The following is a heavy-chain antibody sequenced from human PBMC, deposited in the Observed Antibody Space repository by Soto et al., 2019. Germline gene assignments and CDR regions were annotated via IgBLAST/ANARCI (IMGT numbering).Heavy chain of an antibody. J-gene: IGHJ5*02. Sequence: QVQLQETGPGLVKPSETQSLTCTVSGASVSGYYWSWIRQTPGKGLEWIGNIHNSGASKYNPSLKSRVTISLDTSKNEFSLKIGSVTTADTAVYYCARGPQWLRSDNWFDPWGQGNLVTVSS. CDR2: IHNSGAS. V-gene: IGHV4-59*02. D-gene: IGHD5-12*01. CDR1: GASVSGYY. CDR3: ARGPQWLRSDNWFDP.